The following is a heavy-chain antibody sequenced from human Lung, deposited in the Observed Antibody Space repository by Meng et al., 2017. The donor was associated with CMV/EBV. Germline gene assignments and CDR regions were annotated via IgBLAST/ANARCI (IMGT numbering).Heavy chain of an antibody. CDR3: ARDATRYSGSQLDYYYGMDV. V-gene: IGHV3-48*03. CDR1: GFTFSSYE. Sequence: SXKISXAASGFTFSSYEMNWVRQAPGKGLEWVSYISSSGSTIYYADSVKGRFTISRDNAKNSLYLQMNSLRAEDTAVYYCARDATRYSGSQLDYYYGMDVWGQGTXVTVSS. CDR2: ISSSGSTI. D-gene: IGHD1-26*01. J-gene: IGHJ6*02.